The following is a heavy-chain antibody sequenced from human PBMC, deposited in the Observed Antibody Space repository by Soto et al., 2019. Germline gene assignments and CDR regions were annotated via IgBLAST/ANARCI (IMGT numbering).Heavy chain of an antibody. J-gene: IGHJ3*02. D-gene: IGHD3-22*01. CDR3: ARSHPFYDRGAFDI. Sequence: PVKGACKTSGYTFSGDDINWGRQATGQGLDWMGWMNPNSGNTGYAQKFQGRVTMTRNTSISTAYMELSSLRSEDTAVYYCARSHPFYDRGAFDIWGQGPMLTVPS. V-gene: IGHV1-8*01. CDR1: GYTFSGDD. CDR2: MNPNSGNT.